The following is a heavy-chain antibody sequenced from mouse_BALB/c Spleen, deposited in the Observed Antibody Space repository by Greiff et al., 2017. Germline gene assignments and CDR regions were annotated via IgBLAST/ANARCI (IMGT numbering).Heavy chain of an antibody. CDR1: GYTFSSYW. J-gene: IGHJ4*01. Sequence: VQLQQSGAELMKPGASVKISCKATGYTFSSYWIEWVKQRPGHGLEWIGEILPGSGSTNYNEKFKGKATFTADTSSNTAYMQLSSLTSEDSAVYYCARAVRDYAMDYWGQGTSVTVSS. V-gene: IGHV1-9*01. CDR3: ARAVRDYAMDY. CDR2: ILPGSGST.